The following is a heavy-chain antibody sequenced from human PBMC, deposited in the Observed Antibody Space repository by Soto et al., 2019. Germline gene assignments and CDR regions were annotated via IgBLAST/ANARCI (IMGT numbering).Heavy chain of an antibody. V-gene: IGHV3-30*04. CDR3: VGRSTVSYYAVDV. Sequence: PGGSLRLSCAGSGFSFGSYEMHWVRQAPGRGLEWATFTSDDGSINYYADSGKDRFPMSRDNSKNLLYLQMNSLRTDDTAVYYCVGRSTVSYYAVDVWGQGTTVTVSS. CDR1: GFSFGSYE. D-gene: IGHD4-17*01. CDR2: TSDDGSIN. J-gene: IGHJ6*02.